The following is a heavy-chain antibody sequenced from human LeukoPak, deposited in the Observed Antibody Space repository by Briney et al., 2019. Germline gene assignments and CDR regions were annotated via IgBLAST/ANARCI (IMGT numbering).Heavy chain of an antibody. CDR2: ISAYNGNT. J-gene: IGHJ4*02. CDR1: GYTFTSYG. V-gene: IGHV1-18*04. CDR3: ARPHSYYDILTGYDQDYFDY. D-gene: IGHD3-9*01. Sequence: ASVKVSCKASGYTFTSYGISWVRQAPGQGLEWMGWISAYNGNTNYARKLQGRVTMTTDTSTSTAYMELRSLRSDDTAVYYCARPHSYYDILTGYDQDYFDYWGQGTLVTVSS.